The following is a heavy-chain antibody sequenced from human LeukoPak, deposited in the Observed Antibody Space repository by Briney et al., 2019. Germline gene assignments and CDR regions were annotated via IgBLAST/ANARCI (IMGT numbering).Heavy chain of an antibody. Sequence: GGSLRLSCAVSGFTFSGFWMSWSRQALGKGLEWVASINSDGSEGYYADVVKGRFTISRDNAKNSLYLQINSLRAEDTAVYYCARSSYSSSSSVWGQGTMVTVSS. V-gene: IGHV3-7*03. CDR2: INSDGSEG. CDR3: ARSSYSSSSSV. D-gene: IGHD6-6*01. CDR1: GFTFSGFW. J-gene: IGHJ3*01.